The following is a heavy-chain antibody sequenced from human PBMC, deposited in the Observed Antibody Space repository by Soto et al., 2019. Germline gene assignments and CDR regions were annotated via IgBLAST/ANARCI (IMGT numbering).Heavy chain of an antibody. CDR3: ARIKQLEAGDYYYGMDV. V-gene: IGHV3-33*01. D-gene: IGHD6-13*01. CDR1: GFTFSSYG. J-gene: IGHJ6*02. CDR2: IWYDGSNK. Sequence: GGSLRLSCAASGFTFSSYGMHWVRQAPGKGLEWVAVIWYDGSNKYYAESVKGRFTISRDNSKNTLYLQMNSLRAEDTAVYYCARIKQLEAGDYYYGMDVWGQGTTVTVSS.